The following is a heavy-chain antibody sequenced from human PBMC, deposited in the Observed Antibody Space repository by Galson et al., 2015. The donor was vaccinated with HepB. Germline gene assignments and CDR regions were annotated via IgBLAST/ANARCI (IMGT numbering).Heavy chain of an antibody. CDR1: GGTFSSYA. V-gene: IGHV1-69*04. Sequence: SVKVSCKASGGTFSSYAISWVRQAPGQGLEWMGRIIPILGIANYAQKFQGRVTMTEDTSTDTAYMELSSLRSEDTAVYYCATTPRYSSGWYVGYWGQGTLVTVSS. J-gene: IGHJ4*02. CDR3: ATTPRYSSGWYVGY. D-gene: IGHD6-19*01. CDR2: IIPILGIA.